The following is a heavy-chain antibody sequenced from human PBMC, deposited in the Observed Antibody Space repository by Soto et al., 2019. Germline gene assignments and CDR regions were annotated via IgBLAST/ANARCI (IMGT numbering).Heavy chain of an antibody. Sequence: GGALRLSCAASGFTFCNYAMSWVRQAPGRGLEWVSVISGSGSSTYYADSVRGRFTISRDNSKNTLYLQMNSLRAEDTAVYYCTKDLGATWYLSDYWGQGALVTVSS. V-gene: IGHV3-23*01. CDR3: TKDLGATWYLSDY. CDR2: ISGSGSST. CDR1: GFTFCNYA. J-gene: IGHJ4*02. D-gene: IGHD6-13*01.